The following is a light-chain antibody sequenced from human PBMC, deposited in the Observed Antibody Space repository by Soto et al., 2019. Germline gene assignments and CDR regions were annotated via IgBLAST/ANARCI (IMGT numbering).Light chain of an antibody. Sequence: QSVLTQPPSVSGAPGQTVTISCTGSSSNIGARYEVHWYQQLPGTAPKLLIYEDAKRPSGIPERFSGSKSGASASLAITGLLSEDEAEYYCQSYDSSLSGVVFGGGTKVTVL. V-gene: IGLV1-40*01. CDR2: EDA. CDR3: QSYDSSLSGVV. J-gene: IGLJ2*01. CDR1: SSNIGARYE.